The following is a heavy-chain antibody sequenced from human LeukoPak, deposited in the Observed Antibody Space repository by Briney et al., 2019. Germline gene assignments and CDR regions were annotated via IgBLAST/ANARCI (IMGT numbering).Heavy chain of an antibody. CDR2: INQDGSEK. J-gene: IGHJ4*02. CDR1: GFTFSSYW. V-gene: IGHV3-7*01. D-gene: IGHD6-13*01. Sequence: GGSLRLSCAASGFTFSSYWMSWVRQAPGKGLEWVANINQDGSEKYYVDSVKGQITISRDNAKKSLYLQMNSLRVEDTAVYYCARIGYSSSSFDYWGQGTLVTVSS. CDR3: ARIGYSSSSFDY.